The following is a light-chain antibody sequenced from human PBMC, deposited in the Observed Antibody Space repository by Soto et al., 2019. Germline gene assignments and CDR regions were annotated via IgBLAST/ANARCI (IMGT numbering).Light chain of an antibody. J-gene: IGKJ1*01. CDR3: QQHNNWPPWT. CDR2: GAS. CDR1: QSVRNNY. V-gene: IGKV3-20*01. Sequence: EILLTQSPGTLSLSPGERATLSCRASQSVRNNYLAWYQQKPGQAPRLLIYGASGRATGIPDRFSGSGSGTDFTLTISRLEPEDFAVYYCQQHNNWPPWTFGQGTKVEIK.